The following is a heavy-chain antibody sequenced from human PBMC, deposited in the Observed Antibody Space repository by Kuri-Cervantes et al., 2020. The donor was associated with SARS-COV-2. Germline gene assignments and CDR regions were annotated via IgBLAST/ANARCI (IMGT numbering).Heavy chain of an antibody. J-gene: IGHJ4*02. D-gene: IGHD4-17*01. V-gene: IGHV1-46*01. CDR2: INPSGGST. Sequence: ASVKVSCKASGYTFTSYYMHWVRQAPGQGLEWMGIINPSGGSTSYAQKFQGRVTMTRDTSTSTAYMELRSLRPDDTAVYYCASWGRDMTTVTWVDYWGQGTLVTVSS. CDR3: ASWGRDMTTVTWVDY. CDR1: GYTFTSYY.